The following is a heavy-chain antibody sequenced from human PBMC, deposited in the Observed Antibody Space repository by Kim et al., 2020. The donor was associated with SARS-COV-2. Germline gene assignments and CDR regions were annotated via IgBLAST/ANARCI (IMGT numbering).Heavy chain of an antibody. CDR2: ST. J-gene: IGHJ4*02. Sequence: STYYADSLKGRFTISRDNSKNTLYLQMNSLRAEDTAVYYCARDRGTSFDYWGQGTLVTVSS. D-gene: IGHD3-10*01. CDR3: ARDRGTSFDY. V-gene: IGHV3-66*01.